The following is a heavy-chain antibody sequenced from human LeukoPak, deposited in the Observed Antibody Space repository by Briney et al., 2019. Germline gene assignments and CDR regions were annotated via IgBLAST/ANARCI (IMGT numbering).Heavy chain of an antibody. CDR2: INHSGST. J-gene: IGHJ3*01. CDR1: GGSFSGYY. V-gene: IGHV4-34*01. Sequence: SETLSLTCAVYGGSFSGYYWSWIRQPPGKGLEWIGEINHSGSTNYNPSLKSRVTISVDTSKNQFPLKLSSVTAADTAVYYCARGPSDYGGPWGQGTMVTVSS. CDR3: ARGPSDYGGP. D-gene: IGHD4-23*01.